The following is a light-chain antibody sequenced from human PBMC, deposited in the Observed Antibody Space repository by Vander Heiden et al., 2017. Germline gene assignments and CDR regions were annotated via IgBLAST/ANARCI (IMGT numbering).Light chain of an antibody. CDR2: KAS. Sequence: DMPMTQSPSPLSASVGDRVTITCRASQSISSWLAWYQQKPGKAPKLLIYKASSLESGVPSRFSGSGSGTEFTLTISSLQPDDFATYYCQQYNSSFGGGTKVEIK. V-gene: IGKV1-5*03. J-gene: IGKJ4*01. CDR3: QQYNSS. CDR1: QSISSW.